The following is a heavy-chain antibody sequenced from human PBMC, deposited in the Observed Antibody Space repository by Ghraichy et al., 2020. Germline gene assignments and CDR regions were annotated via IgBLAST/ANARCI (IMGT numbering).Heavy chain of an antibody. J-gene: IGHJ3*02. Sequence: SETLSLTCTVSGGSISSYYWSWIRQPAGKGLEWIGRIYTSGSTNYNPSLKSRVTMSVDTSKNQFSLKLSYVTAADTAVYYCARLYSSTCWDAFDIWGQGTMVTVSS. D-gene: IGHD6-6*01. V-gene: IGHV4-4*07. CDR1: GGSISSYY. CDR2: IYTSGST. CDR3: ARLYSSTCWDAFDI.